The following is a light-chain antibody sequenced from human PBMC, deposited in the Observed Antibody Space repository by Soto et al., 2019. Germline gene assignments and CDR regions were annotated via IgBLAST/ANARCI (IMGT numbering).Light chain of an antibody. CDR1: SGYSSSI. J-gene: IGLJ3*02. Sequence: QSVLTQSSSVSASLGSSVKLTCTLSSGYSSSIIAWHQQQPGKAPRYLMKLEGSGSYNNVSGVPDRFSGSSSGADRYLTISNLQFEDEADYYCENWASNSPRVFGGGTKLTVL. V-gene: IGLV4-60*02. CDR3: ENWASNSPRV. CDR2: LEGSGSY.